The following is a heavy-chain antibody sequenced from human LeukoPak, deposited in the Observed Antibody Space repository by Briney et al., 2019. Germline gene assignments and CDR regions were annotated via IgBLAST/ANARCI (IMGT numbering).Heavy chain of an antibody. D-gene: IGHD3-10*01. Sequence: PGGSLRLSCAASGSTFTTYAMHWVRQAPGKGLEWVSVVSYDGNNKYYADSVKGRFTISRDISKNTVYLQMNSLRPEDTAVYYCAKAIWVAATSSWFCLDYWGQGTLVTVSS. CDR1: GSTFTTYA. J-gene: IGHJ4*02. CDR3: AKAIWVAATSSWFCLDY. V-gene: IGHV3-30-3*01. CDR2: VSYDGNNK.